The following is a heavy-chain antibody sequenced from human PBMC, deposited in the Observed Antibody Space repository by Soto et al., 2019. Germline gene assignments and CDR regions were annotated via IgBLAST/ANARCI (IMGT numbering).Heavy chain of an antibody. CDR1: GFTFSSYA. CDR2: ISGSGGST. CDR3: SKDFPPPDRLVRGIENHPRGGIAAAGLFDY. J-gene: IGHJ4*02. Sequence: GESLKISCAASGFTFSSYAMSWVRQAPGKGLEWVSAISGSGGSTYYADSVKGRITICRDNSKSTLDLQMNSLRAKDTAVYYLSKDFPPPDRLVRGIENHPRGGIAAAGLFDYWGQGTLVTVSS. D-gene: IGHD6-13*01. V-gene: IGHV3-23*01.